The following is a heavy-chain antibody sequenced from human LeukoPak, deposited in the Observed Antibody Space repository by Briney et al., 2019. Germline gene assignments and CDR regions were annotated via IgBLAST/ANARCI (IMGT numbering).Heavy chain of an antibody. D-gene: IGHD2-21*02. Sequence: SVKVSCKASGGTFSRYAISWVRQAPGQGLEWMGGIIPIFGTANYAQKFQGRVTITADESTSTAYMELSSLRSEDTAVYYCAGCGGDCYSGLGAFDIWGQGTMVTVSS. CDR2: IIPIFGTA. CDR1: GGTFSRYA. CDR3: AGCGGDCYSGLGAFDI. J-gene: IGHJ3*02. V-gene: IGHV1-69*01.